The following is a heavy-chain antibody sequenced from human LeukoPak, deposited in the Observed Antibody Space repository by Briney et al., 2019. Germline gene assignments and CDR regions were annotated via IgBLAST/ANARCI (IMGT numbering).Heavy chain of an antibody. CDR1: GGSISSSSYY. CDR3: ARQSWIQLWGYFDY. J-gene: IGHJ4*02. D-gene: IGHD5-18*01. V-gene: IGHV4-39*01. CDR2: IYYSGST. Sequence: SETLSLTCTVSGGSISSSSYYWGWLRQPPGTGLEWIGSIYYSGSTYYNPSLKSRVTISVDTSKNQFSLKLSSVTAADTAVYYCARQSWIQLWGYFDYWGRGTLVTVSS.